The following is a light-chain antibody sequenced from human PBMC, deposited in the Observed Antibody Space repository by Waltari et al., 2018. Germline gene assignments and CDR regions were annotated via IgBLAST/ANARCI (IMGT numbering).Light chain of an antibody. J-gene: IGLJ2*01. V-gene: IGLV2-8*01. Sequence: QSALTQPPSAPGSPGQSVTISCTGTPSDIGGYKFVSWFQQHPGKAPKLVIYDVSERPSGVPDRFSGSKSGSTATLTVSGLQAEDEADYYCSSYGGKNNLIFGGGTTLTVL. CDR2: DVS. CDR3: SSYGGKNNLI. CDR1: PSDIGGYKF.